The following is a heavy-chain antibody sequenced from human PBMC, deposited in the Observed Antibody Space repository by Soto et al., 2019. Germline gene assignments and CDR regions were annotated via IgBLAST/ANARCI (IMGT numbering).Heavy chain of an antibody. J-gene: IGHJ6*01. Sequence: KPSETLSLTCTVSGGSISSSSYYWGWIRQPPGKGLEWIGSIYYSGSTYHNPSLKSRVTISVDTSKNQFSLKLSSVTAADTAVYYCARHFGAVWFGEESYYYGMDVWGQGTTVT. CDR1: GGSISSSSYY. CDR2: IYYSGST. CDR3: ARHFGAVWFGEESYYYGMDV. D-gene: IGHD3-10*01. V-gene: IGHV4-39*01.